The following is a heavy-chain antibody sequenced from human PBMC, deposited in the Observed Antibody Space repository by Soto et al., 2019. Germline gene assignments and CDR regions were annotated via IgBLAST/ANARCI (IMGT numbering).Heavy chain of an antibody. D-gene: IGHD3-3*01. V-gene: IGHV1-69*13. Sequence: SVKVSCKASGGTFSSYAISWVRQAPGQGLEWMGGIIPIFGTANYAQKFQGRVTITADESTSTAYMELSSLRSEDTAVYYCARGDFINYDFGSHGRDVWGQGTTVNVSS. CDR2: IIPIFGTA. CDR3: ARGDFINYDFGSHGRDV. CDR1: GGTFSSYA. J-gene: IGHJ6*02.